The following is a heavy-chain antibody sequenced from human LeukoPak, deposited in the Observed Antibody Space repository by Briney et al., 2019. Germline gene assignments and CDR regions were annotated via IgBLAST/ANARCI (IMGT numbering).Heavy chain of an antibody. J-gene: IGHJ4*02. CDR2: INPNSGGT. CDR1: GYRFIGYY. Sequence: ASVKVSCKTSGYRFIGYYIHWVRRAPGQGLEWMGWINPNSGGTNYAQKFQGRVTMTRDTSISTAYMELSRLRSDDTAVYYCARDRAATPGFDYWGQGTLVTVSS. CDR3: ARDRAATPGFDY. D-gene: IGHD2-15*01. V-gene: IGHV1-2*02.